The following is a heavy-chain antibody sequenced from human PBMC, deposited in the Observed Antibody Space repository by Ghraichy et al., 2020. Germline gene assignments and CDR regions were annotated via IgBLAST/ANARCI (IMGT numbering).Heavy chain of an antibody. CDR1: GFTLSSYS. Sequence: GGSLRLSCAASGFTLSSYSMNWVRQAPGKGLEWVSYISSSSSTIYYADSVKGRFTISRDNAKNSLYLQMNSLRDEDTAVYYCARDSNRYYYDSSGYHGMDVWGQGTTVTVSS. CDR2: ISSSSSTI. J-gene: IGHJ6*02. CDR3: ARDSNRYYYDSSGYHGMDV. V-gene: IGHV3-48*02. D-gene: IGHD3-22*01.